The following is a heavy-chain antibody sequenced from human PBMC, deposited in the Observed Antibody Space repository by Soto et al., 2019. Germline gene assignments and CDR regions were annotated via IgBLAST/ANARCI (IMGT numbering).Heavy chain of an antibody. CDR3: AKGGSISAMVTFDY. Sequence: EVQLLESGGGLVQPGGSLRLYCAASGFTFNSYAMSWVRQAPGKGLEWVSVISGSGGRTYYTDSVKGRFTISRDDSKTTLYLQMNSLRVDDTAVYFCAKGGSISAMVTFDYWGQGTLVTVSS. CDR1: GFTFNSYA. D-gene: IGHD5-18*01. J-gene: IGHJ4*02. CDR2: ISGSGGRT. V-gene: IGHV3-23*01.